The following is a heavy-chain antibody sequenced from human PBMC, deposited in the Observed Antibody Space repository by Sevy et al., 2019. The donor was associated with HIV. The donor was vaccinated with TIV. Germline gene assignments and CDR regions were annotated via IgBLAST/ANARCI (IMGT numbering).Heavy chain of an antibody. CDR3: ARDRGGHGWYGYYYGMDV. CDR2: ISSSSSTI. J-gene: IGHJ6*02. V-gene: IGHV3-48*02. D-gene: IGHD6-19*01. Sequence: GGSLRLSCAASGFTFSSYSMNWVRQAPGKGLEWVSYISSSSSTIYYGDSVKGRFTISRDNAKNSLYLQMNSLRDEDTAVYYCARDRGGHGWYGYYYGMDVWGQGTTVTVSS. CDR1: GFTFSSYS.